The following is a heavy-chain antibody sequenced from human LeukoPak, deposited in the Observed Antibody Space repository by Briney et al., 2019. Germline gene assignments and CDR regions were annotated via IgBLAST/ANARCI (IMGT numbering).Heavy chain of an antibody. V-gene: IGHV4-59*08. J-gene: IGHJ4*02. D-gene: IGHD6-19*01. CDR3: ARRLIYSSGWYEDY. CDR1: GGSISSYY. CDR2: IYYSGST. Sequence: PSETLSLTCTVSGGSISSYYWSWIRQPPGKGLEWIGYIYYSGSTNYNPSLKSRVTISVDTSKNQFSLKLSSVTAADMAVYYCARRLIYSSGWYEDYWGQGTLVTVSS.